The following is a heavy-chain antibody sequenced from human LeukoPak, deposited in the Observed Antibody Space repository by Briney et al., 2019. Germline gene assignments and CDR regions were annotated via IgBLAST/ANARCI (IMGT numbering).Heavy chain of an antibody. CDR1: GGSISSYY. CDR3: ARDRGDHGSGSYLSY. D-gene: IGHD3-10*01. V-gene: IGHV4-4*07. Sequence: NPSETLSLTCTVSGGSISSYYWSWIRQPAGKGLEWIGRIYSSGSTNYNPSLQSRVTVSVDTSKNQFSLKLSSVTAADTAVYYCARDRGDHGSGSYLSYWGQGILVTVSS. J-gene: IGHJ4*02. CDR2: IYSSGST.